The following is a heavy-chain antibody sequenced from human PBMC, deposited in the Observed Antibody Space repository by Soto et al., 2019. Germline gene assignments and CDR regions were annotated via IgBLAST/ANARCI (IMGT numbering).Heavy chain of an antibody. CDR2: IYSSGST. J-gene: IGHJ5*02. Sequence: SETLSLTCAVSGGSISSGGYYWSWIRQHPGKGLEWIGYIYSSGSTFYNPSLKSRVTISVDTSKNQFSLNLNSVTAADTAVYYCARVLWSTVSPTRDSWFAPWGQGALVTVSS. CDR3: ARVLWSTVSPTRDSWFAP. D-gene: IGHD4-17*01. V-gene: IGHV4-31*11. CDR1: GGSISSGGYY.